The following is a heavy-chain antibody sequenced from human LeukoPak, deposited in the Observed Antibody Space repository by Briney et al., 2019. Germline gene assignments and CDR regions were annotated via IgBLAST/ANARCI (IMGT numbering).Heavy chain of an antibody. CDR3: ARREWFGELLGFDP. J-gene: IGHJ5*02. CDR1: GGSISSYY. D-gene: IGHD3-10*01. CDR2: IYYSGST. V-gene: IGHV4-59*08. Sequence: SETLSLTCTVSGGSISSYYWSWIRQPPGKGLEWIGYIYYSGSTYYNPSLKSRVTISVDTSKNQFSLKLSSVTAADTAVYYCARREWFGELLGFDPWGQGTLVTVSS.